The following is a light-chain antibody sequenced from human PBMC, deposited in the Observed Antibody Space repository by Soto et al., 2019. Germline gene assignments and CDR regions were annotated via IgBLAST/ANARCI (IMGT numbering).Light chain of an antibody. Sequence: DVQMTQSPSSVSASVGDRVTITCRASQDVSRWLAWYQQKPGKAPKFLIYAASNLQSGDPSRFRGSGAGTDFTLTISSLQPEDFATYFCKQGNNFRITFGQGTRLELK. CDR1: QDVSRW. CDR2: AAS. V-gene: IGKV1D-12*01. CDR3: KQGNNFRIT. J-gene: IGKJ5*01.